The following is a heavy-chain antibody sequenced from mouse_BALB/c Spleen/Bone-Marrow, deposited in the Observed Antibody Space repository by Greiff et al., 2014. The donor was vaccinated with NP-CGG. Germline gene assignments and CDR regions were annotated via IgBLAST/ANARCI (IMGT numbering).Heavy chain of an antibody. V-gene: IGHV14-3*02. D-gene: IGHD2-14*01. CDR3: ASYRYGWYFDV. J-gene: IGHJ1*01. CDR2: IDPAIFT. Sequence: EVQLQQSGAELVKPGASVKLSCTASGFNIKDTYLHWVKQRPEQGLDWIGRIDPAIFTKYDPKFQGKATITADTSSNTAYLHLSSLTAEDTAVYYCASYRYGWYFDVWGAGTTVTVSA. CDR1: GFNIKDTY.